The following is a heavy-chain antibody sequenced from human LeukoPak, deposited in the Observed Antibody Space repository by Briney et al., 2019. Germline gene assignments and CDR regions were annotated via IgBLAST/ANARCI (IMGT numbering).Heavy chain of an antibody. CDR2: ISSSSSYI. CDR1: GFSFSATW. J-gene: IGHJ5*02. Sequence: GGSLRLSCAASGFSFSATWMNWVRQAPGKGLEWVSSISSSSSYIYYADSVKGRFTISRDNAKNSLYLQMNSLRAEDTAVYYCARDQSGCSSTSCYLDGDNWFDPWGQGTLVTVSS. CDR3: ARDQSGCSSTSCYLDGDNWFDP. V-gene: IGHV3-21*01. D-gene: IGHD2-2*01.